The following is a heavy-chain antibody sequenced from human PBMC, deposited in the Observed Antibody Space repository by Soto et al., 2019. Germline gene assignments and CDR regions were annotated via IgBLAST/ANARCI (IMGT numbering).Heavy chain of an antibody. D-gene: IGHD3-22*01. V-gene: IGHV3-33*01. CDR3: AREGVIVVEGGYYFDY. CDR2: IWYDGSNK. Sequence: QVQLVESGGGVVQPGRSLRLSCAASGFTFSSYGMHWVRQAPGKGLEWVAVIWYDGSNKYYADSVKGRFTISRDNSKNTLYLQMNSLRAEDMAVYYCAREGVIVVEGGYYFDYWGQGTLVTVSS. CDR1: GFTFSSYG. J-gene: IGHJ4*02.